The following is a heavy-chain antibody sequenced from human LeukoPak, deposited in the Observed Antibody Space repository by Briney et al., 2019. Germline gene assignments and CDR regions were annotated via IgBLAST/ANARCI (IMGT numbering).Heavy chain of an antibody. D-gene: IGHD4-17*01. CDR1: GFTFSSYA. CDR2: ISGSGGST. V-gene: IGHV3-23*01. J-gene: IGHJ4*02. CDR3: ANQIDYGDFSFDY. Sequence: PGGSLRLSCAASGFTFSSYAMSWVRQAPGKGLEWVSAISGSGGSTYYADSVKGRFTISRDNSKNTLYLQMNSLRAEDTAVYYCANQIDYGDFSFDYWGQGTLVTVSS.